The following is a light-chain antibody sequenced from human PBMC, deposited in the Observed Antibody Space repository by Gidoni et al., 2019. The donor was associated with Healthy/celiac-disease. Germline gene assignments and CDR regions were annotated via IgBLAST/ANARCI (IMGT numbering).Light chain of an antibody. CDR1: QSVSSY. J-gene: IGKJ4*01. CDR3: QQRTNWPGT. V-gene: IGKV3-11*01. CDR2: DAS. Sequence: EIVFTQSPATLSLSPGERATLSCRASQSVSSYLAWYQQKPGQAPRLLIYDASNRATGIPARFSGSGSGSDFTLTISSLEPEDFAVYYCQQRTNWPGTFGGGTKVE.